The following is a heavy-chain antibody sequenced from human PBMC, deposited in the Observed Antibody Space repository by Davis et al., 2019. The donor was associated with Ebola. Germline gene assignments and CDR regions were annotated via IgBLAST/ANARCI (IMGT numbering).Heavy chain of an antibody. CDR2: TYYSSKWFN. CDR1: GDSVSSGG. V-gene: IGHV6-1*01. Sequence: HSQTLSLTCAISGDSVSSGGWNWIRQSPSRGLEWLGRTYYSSKWFNDYAVSVKSRITINPDTSKNQFSLQLSSVTPEDTAVYYCVRGWGRTGVGVWGQGTTVIVSS. J-gene: IGHJ6*02. CDR3: VRGWGRTGVGV. D-gene: IGHD1-26*01.